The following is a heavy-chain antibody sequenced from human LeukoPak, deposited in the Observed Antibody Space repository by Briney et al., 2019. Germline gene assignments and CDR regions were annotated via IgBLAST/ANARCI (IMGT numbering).Heavy chain of an antibody. Sequence: SETLSLTCAVYGGSFSGYYWSWIRQPPGKGLEWIGEINHSGSTNYNPSLKSRVTISEDTSKNQFSLKLSSVTAADTAVYYCASHMRTGEVDYWGQGTLVTVSS. CDR2: INHSGST. CDR3: ASHMRTGEVDY. D-gene: IGHD7-27*01. CDR1: GGSFSGYY. J-gene: IGHJ4*02. V-gene: IGHV4-34*01.